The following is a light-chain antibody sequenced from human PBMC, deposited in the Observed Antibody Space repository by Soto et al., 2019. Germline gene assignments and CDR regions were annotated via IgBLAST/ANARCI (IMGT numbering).Light chain of an antibody. CDR1: QTISSW. J-gene: IGKJ1*01. Sequence: DIQMIQYPSSLSASVGDRVTITCRASQTISSWLAWYQQKPGKAPKLLIYKASTLKSGVPSRFSGSGSGTEFTLTISSLQPDDFATYYCQHYNSYSEAFGQGTKA. V-gene: IGKV1-5*03. CDR3: QHYNSYSEA. CDR2: KAS.